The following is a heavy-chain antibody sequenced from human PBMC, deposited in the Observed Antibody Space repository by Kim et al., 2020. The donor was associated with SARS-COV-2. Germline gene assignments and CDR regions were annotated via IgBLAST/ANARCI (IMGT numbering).Heavy chain of an antibody. Sequence: GGSLRLSCAASGFTFSSYAMSWVRQAPGKGLEWVSAISGSGGSTYYADSVKGRFTISRDNSKNTLYLQMNSLRAEDTAVYYCAKVGDCSSTSCFHSYYYYGMDVWGQGSTVTVSS. CDR2: ISGSGGST. V-gene: IGHV3-23*01. CDR1: GFTFSSYA. D-gene: IGHD2-2*01. J-gene: IGHJ6*02. CDR3: AKVGDCSSTSCFHSYYYYGMDV.